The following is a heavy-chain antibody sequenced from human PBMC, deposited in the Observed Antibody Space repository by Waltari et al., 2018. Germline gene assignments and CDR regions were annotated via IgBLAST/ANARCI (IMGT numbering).Heavy chain of an antibody. CDR2: ISYSGST. V-gene: IGHV4-39*01. CDR3: ARQATYTYYYYYMDV. CDR1: GGPSSTTTSY. Sequence: QLQLQESGPGLVKPSVTLSLPCTVSGGPSSTTTSYWGWIRQPPGKGQEWLGSISYSGSTSYNPSLNSRVTMSVDTSKNQFSLKLNSVTAADTAVYYCARQATYTYYYYYMDVWGKGTTVTVSS. J-gene: IGHJ6*03.